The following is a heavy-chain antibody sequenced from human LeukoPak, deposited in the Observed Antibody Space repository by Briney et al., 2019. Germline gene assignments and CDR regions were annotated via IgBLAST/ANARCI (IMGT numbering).Heavy chain of an antibody. CDR1: GYLFTSYW. V-gene: IGHV5-51*01. D-gene: IGHD3-10*01. CDR2: IYPGDSDT. Sequence: KSGESLKISCKDSGYLFTSYWIAWVRQRPGKGLEWMGIIYPGDSDTRYSPSFQGRVTISADKSTNTAYLLWSSLQASDTATYYCARQDASGTYDAFDVWGQGTVVTV. J-gene: IGHJ3*01. CDR3: ARQDASGTYDAFDV.